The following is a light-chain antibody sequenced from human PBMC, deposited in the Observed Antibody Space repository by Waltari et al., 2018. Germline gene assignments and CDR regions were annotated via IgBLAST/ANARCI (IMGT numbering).Light chain of an antibody. CDR3: GTWDSSLSGAV. CDR2: ENS. V-gene: IGLV1-51*02. J-gene: IGLJ7*01. CDR1: SSNIGNNY. Sequence: QSVLTQPPSVSAAPGQRVTISCSGGSSNIGNNYVSWYRQFPGTAPKHPIYENSGPPSGIPARFSGSKSGTSATLDITGLQAGDEADYYCGTWDSSLSGAVFGGGTHLTVL.